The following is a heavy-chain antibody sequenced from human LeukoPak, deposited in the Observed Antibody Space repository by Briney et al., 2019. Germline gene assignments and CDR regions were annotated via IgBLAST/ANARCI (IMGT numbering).Heavy chain of an antibody. V-gene: IGHV3-53*01. CDR1: GFTVSSNY. CDR3: ARDPGGPHTVKWDAFDT. Sequence: GGSLRLSCAASGFTVSSNYMSWVRQAPGKGLEWVSVIYSGGSTYYADSVKGRFTISRDNSKNTLYLQMNSLRAEDTAVYYCARDPGGPHTVKWDAFDTWGQGTMVAVSS. D-gene: IGHD2-2*02. CDR2: IYSGGST. J-gene: IGHJ3*02.